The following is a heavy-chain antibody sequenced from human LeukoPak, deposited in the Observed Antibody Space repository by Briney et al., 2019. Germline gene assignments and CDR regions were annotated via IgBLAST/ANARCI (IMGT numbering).Heavy chain of an antibody. Sequence: PSETLSLTCTVSGGSIGSYYWSWTRQPPGKGLEWIGYVSHSGSTNYNPSLKSRVTISVDTSKNQFSLKLSSVTAADTAVYYCARHDPYGDPYFDYWGQGTLVTVSS. CDR2: VSHSGST. V-gene: IGHV4-59*08. D-gene: IGHD4-17*01. CDR3: ARHDPYGDPYFDY. CDR1: GGSIGSYY. J-gene: IGHJ4*02.